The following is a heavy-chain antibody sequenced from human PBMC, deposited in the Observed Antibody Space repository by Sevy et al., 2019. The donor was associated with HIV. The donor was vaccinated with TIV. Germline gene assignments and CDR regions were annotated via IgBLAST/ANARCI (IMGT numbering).Heavy chain of an antibody. CDR2: ISPLNGDT. CDR1: GYTFTSYR. D-gene: IGHD2-15*01. CDR3: ARAFCSGGSCYSLAF. Sequence: ASVKVSCEASGYTFTSYRIYWVRQARGQGLEWMGWISPLNGDTNYAQKFQGRVTMITDTSTSTAYMELRSLRSDDTAVYFCARAFCSGGSCYSLAFWGQGALVTVSS. V-gene: IGHV1-18*01. J-gene: IGHJ4*02.